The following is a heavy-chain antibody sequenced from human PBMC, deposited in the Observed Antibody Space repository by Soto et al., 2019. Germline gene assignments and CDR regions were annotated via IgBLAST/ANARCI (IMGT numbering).Heavy chain of an antibody. CDR2: IKQDGSEK. Sequence: PGGSLRLSCAASGFTFSSYWMSWVRQAPGKGLEWVANIKQDGSEKYYVDSVKGRFTISRDNAKNSLYLQMNSLRAEDTAVYYCTRDIVFRDTVVVTAWDAFVISCPETLVAV. D-gene: IGHD2-21*02. J-gene: IGHJ3*02. CDR1: GFTFSSYW. CDR3: TRDIVFRDTVVVTAWDAFVI. V-gene: IGHV3-7*01.